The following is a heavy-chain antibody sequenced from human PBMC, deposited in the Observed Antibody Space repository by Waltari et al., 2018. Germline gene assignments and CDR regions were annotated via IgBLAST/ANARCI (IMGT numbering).Heavy chain of an antibody. V-gene: IGHV3-23*03. J-gene: IGHJ4*02. CDR2: IYSGGST. Sequence: EVQLLESGGGLVQPGGSLRLSCAASGFTFSSYAMSWVRQAPGKGLEWVSVIYSGGSTYYADSVKGRFTISRDNSKNTLYLQMNSLRAEDTAVYYCAREIVGARWGQGTLVTVSS. D-gene: IGHD1-26*01. CDR1: GFTFSSYA. CDR3: AREIVGAR.